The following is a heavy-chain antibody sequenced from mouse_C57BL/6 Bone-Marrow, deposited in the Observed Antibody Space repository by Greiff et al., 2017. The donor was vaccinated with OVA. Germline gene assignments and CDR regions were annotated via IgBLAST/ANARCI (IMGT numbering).Heavy chain of an antibody. CDR3: VRYFDV. CDR2: IDPSDSYT. V-gene: IGHV1-69*01. CDR1: GYTFTSYW. J-gene: IGHJ1*03. Sequence: QVQLQQPGAELVMPGASVKLSCKASGYTFTSYWMHWVKQRPGQGLEWIGEIDPSDSYTNYNHKFKGKSTLTVDKSSSTAYMQLSSLTSEDSAVYYCVRYFDVWGTGTTVTVSS.